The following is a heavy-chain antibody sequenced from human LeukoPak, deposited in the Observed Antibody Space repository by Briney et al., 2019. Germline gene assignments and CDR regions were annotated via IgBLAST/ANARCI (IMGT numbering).Heavy chain of an antibody. CDR3: ARYRGANGYCFDY. D-gene: IGHD3-10*01. Sequence: PSETLSLTCTVSGGSISSSSYYWGWIRQPPGKGLEWIGEIYHSGSTNYNPSLKSRVTISVDKSKNQFSLKLSSVTAADTAVYYCARYRGANGYCFDYWGQGTLVTVSS. CDR2: IYHSGST. J-gene: IGHJ4*02. V-gene: IGHV4-39*07. CDR1: GGSISSSSYY.